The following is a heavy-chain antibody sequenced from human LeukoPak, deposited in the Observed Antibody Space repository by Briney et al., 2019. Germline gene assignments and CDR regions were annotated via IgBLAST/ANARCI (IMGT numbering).Heavy chain of an antibody. CDR3: ARGSGSSIDY. D-gene: IGHD6-6*01. CDR2: IYYSGST. V-gene: IGHV4-59*01. J-gene: IGHJ4*02. Sequence: SETLSLTCTVSGGSISSYYWSWLRQPPGKRLEWIGYIYYSGSTNYNPSLKSRVTISVDTSKNQFSLKLSSVTAADTAVYYCARGSGSSIDYWGQGTLVTVSS. CDR1: GGSISSYY.